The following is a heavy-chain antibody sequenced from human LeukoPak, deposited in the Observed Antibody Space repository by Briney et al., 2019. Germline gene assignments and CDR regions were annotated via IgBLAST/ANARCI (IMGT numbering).Heavy chain of an antibody. CDR3: AKEGGVIVGLQAYGFDI. D-gene: IGHD3-10*01. V-gene: IGHV3-30*02. CDR2: IRYDGSNK. CDR1: GFTFSSYG. Sequence: PGGSLRLSCTASGFTFSSYGIHWVRQAPGKGLEWVAFIRYDGSNKFYADSVKGRFTISRDNSKNTLCLQMNSLRAEDTAVYYCAKEGGVIVGLQAYGFDIRGQGTMVTVSS. J-gene: IGHJ3*02.